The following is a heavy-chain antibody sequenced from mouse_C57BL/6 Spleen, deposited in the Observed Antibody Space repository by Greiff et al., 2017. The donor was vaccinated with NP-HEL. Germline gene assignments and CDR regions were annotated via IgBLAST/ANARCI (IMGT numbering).Heavy chain of an antibody. V-gene: IGHV1-19*01. CDR2: INPYNGGT. J-gene: IGHJ2*01. CDR3: ARDTTVEYYFDY. CDR1: GYTFTDYY. Sequence: EVKLQESGPVLVKPGASVKMSCKASGYTFTDYYMNWVKQSHGKSLEWIGVINPYNGGTSYNQKFKGKATLTVDKSSSTAYMELNSLTSEDSAVYYCARDTTVEYYFDYWGQGTTLTVSS. D-gene: IGHD1-1*01.